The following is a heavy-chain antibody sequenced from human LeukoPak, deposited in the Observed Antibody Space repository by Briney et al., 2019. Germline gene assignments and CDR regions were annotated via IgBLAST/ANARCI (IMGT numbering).Heavy chain of an antibody. CDR2: ISWNSGSI. D-gene: IGHD6-13*01. V-gene: IGHV3-9*01. CDR3: AKDIAGYSSRWYFGYFDY. J-gene: IGHJ4*02. Sequence: GGSLRLSCAASGFTFDDYAMHWVRQAPGKGLEWVSGISWNSGSIGYADSVKGRFTISRDNAKNSLYLQMNSLRAEDTALYYCAKDIAGYSSRWYFGYFDYWGQGTLVTVSS. CDR1: GFTFDDYA.